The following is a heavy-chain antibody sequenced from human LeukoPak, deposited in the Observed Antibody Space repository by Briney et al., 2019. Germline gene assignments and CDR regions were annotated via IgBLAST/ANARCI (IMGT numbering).Heavy chain of an antibody. V-gene: IGHV3-21*01. J-gene: IGHJ4*02. CDR2: ISSSSSYI. CDR1: GFTFSSYS. Sequence: GASLRLSCAASGFTFSSYSMNWVRQAPGKGLEWVSSISSSSSYIYYADSVKGRFTISRDNAKNSLYLQMNSLRAEDTAVYYCARLGWAVAGRLEFEYWGQGTLVTVSS. CDR3: ARLGWAVAGRLEFEY. D-gene: IGHD6-19*01.